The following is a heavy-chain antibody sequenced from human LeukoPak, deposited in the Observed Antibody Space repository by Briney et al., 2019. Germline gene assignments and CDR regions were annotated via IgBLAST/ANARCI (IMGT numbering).Heavy chain of an antibody. CDR1: GGSISSYY. V-gene: IGHV4-4*07. D-gene: IGHD2-15*01. CDR3: ARHPFATPFDY. Sequence: SETLSLTCTVSGGSISSYYWSWIRQTAGKGLEWIGRIYTSGSTNYNPSLKSRVTMSLDTSKNQVSLRLSSVTAADTAVYYCARHPFATPFDYWGRGTLLTVSS. J-gene: IGHJ4*02. CDR2: IYTSGST.